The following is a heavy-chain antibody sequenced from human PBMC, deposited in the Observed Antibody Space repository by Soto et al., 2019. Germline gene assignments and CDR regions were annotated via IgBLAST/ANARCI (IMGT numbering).Heavy chain of an antibody. CDR1: GYTFIDYY. Sequence: ASVKVSFKASGYTFIDYYMHWVRQAPGQGFEWMGRISPRSGGTNYAQKFQGRVTMTWDTSLNTAYMELSSLISEDTAVYYCARPPGYISDWYYFDLWGQGTLVTVSS. CDR3: ARPPGYISDWYYFDL. D-gene: IGHD3-9*01. J-gene: IGHJ4*02. CDR2: ISPRSGGT. V-gene: IGHV1-2*02.